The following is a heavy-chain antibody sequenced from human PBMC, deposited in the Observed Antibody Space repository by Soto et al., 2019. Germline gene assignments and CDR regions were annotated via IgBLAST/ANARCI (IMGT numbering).Heavy chain of an antibody. Sequence: EVQLVESGGGLVKPGGSLRLSCAASGFTFRTYSMNWVHQAPGKGLEWVSSISSSSTCIYYADSVKGRFTISRDNAKNSLYLQMTSLRAEDTAVYYCARDQVGPLYYYYYGMDVWGQGTTVTVSS. V-gene: IGHV3-21*01. D-gene: IGHD1-26*01. CDR1: GFTFRTYS. CDR3: ARDQVGPLYYYYYGMDV. CDR2: ISSSSTCI. J-gene: IGHJ6*02.